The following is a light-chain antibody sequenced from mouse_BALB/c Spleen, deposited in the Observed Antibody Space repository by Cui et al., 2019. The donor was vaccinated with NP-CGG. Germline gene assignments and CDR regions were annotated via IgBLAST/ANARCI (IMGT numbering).Light chain of an antibody. J-gene: IGLJ1*01. V-gene: IGLV1*01. CDR3: ALWYSNHWV. CDR1: TGTFTTSNY. CDR2: GTN. Sequence: QAVVTQESALTTSPGETVTLTCRSNTGTFTTSNYANWVQEKPDHLFTVLIGGTNNRAPGFPARFSGSLIGDKAALTITGAQTEDEAIYFCALWYSNHWVFGGGTKLTVL.